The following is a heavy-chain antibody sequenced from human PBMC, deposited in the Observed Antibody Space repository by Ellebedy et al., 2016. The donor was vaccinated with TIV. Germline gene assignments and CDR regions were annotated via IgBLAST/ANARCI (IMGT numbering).Heavy chain of an antibody. Sequence: SETLSLXCAVYGESFSGYYWTWIRQPPGKGLEWIGEINHSGSTNYSPSLKSRVTMSVDTSKNQFSLKLSSVTAADTAVYYCASGSYPDAFDIWGQGTMVTVSS. CDR2: INHSGST. V-gene: IGHV4-34*10. D-gene: IGHD1-26*01. J-gene: IGHJ3*02. CDR1: GESFSGYY. CDR3: ASGSYPDAFDI.